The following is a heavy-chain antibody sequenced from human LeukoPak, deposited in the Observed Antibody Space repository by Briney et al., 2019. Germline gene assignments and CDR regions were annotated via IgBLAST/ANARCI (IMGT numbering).Heavy chain of an antibody. Sequence: PGGSLRLSCAASGFSFRSYGMHWVRQAPGKGLEWVAFIRYDGSNTYYADSVKGRFTISRVNSKNPLYLQMTSLRADDTAVYYFASQWVPAALDYWGQGTLVTVSS. J-gene: IGHJ4*02. V-gene: IGHV3-30*02. CDR1: GFSFRSYG. D-gene: IGHD2-15*01. CDR2: IRYDGSNT. CDR3: ASQWVPAALDY.